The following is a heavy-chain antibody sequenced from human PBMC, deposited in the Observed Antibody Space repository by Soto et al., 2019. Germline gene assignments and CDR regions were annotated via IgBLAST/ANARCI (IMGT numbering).Heavy chain of an antibody. V-gene: IGHV3-48*02. CDR2: ISIGSTTI. D-gene: IGHD2-8*01. CDR1: GFTFSSYS. CDR3: ARDNGMAGSFDP. Sequence: GVSLRLSCAASGFTFSSYSMNWVRQAPGKGLEWVSYISIGSTTIFYADSVKGRFTISRDNAKNSLYLQMNSLRDEDTAVYYCARDNGMAGSFDPWGQGTLVTVSS. J-gene: IGHJ5*02.